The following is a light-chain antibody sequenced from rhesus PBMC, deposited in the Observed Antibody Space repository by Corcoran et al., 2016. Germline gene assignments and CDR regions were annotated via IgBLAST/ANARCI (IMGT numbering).Light chain of an antibody. V-gene: IGKV1-19*01. CDR1: QDVSYR. CDR2: YAS. J-gene: IGKJ2*01. Sequence: DIQMTQSPSSLSASVGDKVTITCHASQDVSYRWAWLQQKPGRAPKALIYYASRLQRGVPSRFRGSGSGTVYTLTISRLQPEDFATYYCHQYADLPYTFGQGTKVEIK. CDR3: HQYADLPYT.